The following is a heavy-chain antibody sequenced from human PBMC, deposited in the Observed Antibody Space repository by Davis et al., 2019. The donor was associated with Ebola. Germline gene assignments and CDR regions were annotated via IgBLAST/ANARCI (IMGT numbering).Heavy chain of an antibody. V-gene: IGHV3-21*01. CDR3: ARAIAYYYYGMDV. J-gene: IGHJ6*02. CDR1: GFTFSSYS. Sequence: GESLKISCAASGFTFSSYSMNWVRQAPGKGLEWVSSISSSSSYIYYADSVKGRFTISRDNAKNSLYLQMNSLRAEDTAVYYCARAIAYYYYGMDVWGQGTTVTASS. CDR2: ISSSSSYI.